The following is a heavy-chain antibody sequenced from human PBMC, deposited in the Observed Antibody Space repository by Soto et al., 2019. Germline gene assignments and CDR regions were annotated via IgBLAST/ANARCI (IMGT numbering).Heavy chain of an antibody. CDR2: LSHDGRNE. V-gene: IGHV3-30*18. CDR1: GFIFSDYG. J-gene: IGHJ4*02. CDR3: AKVGGSGYSSSSSCYAADY. D-gene: IGHD2-2*01. Sequence: QVQLVESGGGVVQPGRSLRLSCAVSGFIFSDYGMHWVRQAPGKGLEWVALLSHDGRNEYYADSVKGRFTISRDNSKNTLSLQMNSLRPEDTAVYYCAKVGGSGYSSSSSCYAADYWGQGTLVTVSS.